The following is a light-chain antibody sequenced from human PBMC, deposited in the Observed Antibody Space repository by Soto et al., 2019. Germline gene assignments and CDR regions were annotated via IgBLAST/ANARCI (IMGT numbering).Light chain of an antibody. J-gene: IGKJ4*01. CDR1: QSIRTY. V-gene: IGKV1-39*01. Sequence: DIQMTQSPSSLSASVGDRVTITCRASQSIRTYLNWYQQKPRKAPKLVIYAASSLQSGVPSRFSGSGSGTDFTLTISSLQPEDFATFYCQQSYSTPNTFGGGTKVDIK. CDR2: AAS. CDR3: QQSYSTPNT.